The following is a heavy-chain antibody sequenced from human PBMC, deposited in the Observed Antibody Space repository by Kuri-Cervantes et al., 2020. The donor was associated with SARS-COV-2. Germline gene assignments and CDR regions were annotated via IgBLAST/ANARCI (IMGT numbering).Heavy chain of an antibody. CDR1: GGSISSSSYY. CDR2: IYYSGST. CDR3: ARETFLAAAGDY. D-gene: IGHD6-13*01. V-gene: IGHV4-39*02. Sequence: SETLSLTCTVSGGSISSSSYYWGWIRQPPGKGLEWIGSIYYSGSTYYNPSLKSRVTISVDTSKNQFSLKLSSVTAADTAVYYCARETFLAAAGDYWGQGTLVTVSS. J-gene: IGHJ4*02.